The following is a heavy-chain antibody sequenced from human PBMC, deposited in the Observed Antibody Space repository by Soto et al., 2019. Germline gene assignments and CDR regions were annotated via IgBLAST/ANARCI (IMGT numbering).Heavy chain of an antibody. CDR2: VNPSGGHT. J-gene: IGHJ4*02. V-gene: IGHV1-46*01. CDR3: ARGGHVVVVTAALDY. CDR1: GDTFTDYY. Sequence: QVQLVQSGAEVKKPGASVKVSFKASGDTFTDYYIHWVRQAPGQGLEWMGTVNPSGGHTTYGQHFLGRMTMTRDTSTSTLYMELTSLTSEDTAVYYCARGGHVVVVTAALDYWGQGTLVTVSS. D-gene: IGHD2-21*02.